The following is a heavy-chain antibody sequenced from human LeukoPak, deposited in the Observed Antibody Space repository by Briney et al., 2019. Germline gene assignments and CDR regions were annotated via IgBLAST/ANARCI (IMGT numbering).Heavy chain of an antibody. J-gene: IGHJ4*02. V-gene: IGHV4-59*08. CDR2: IYYSGTT. Sequence: SETLSLTCTVSGGSISSYYWSWIRQPPGKELEWIAYIYYSGTTNYNPSLKSRVTISVDTSKNQFSLKLSSVTAADTAVYYCARHGGYSGNPMPFDSWGQGTLVTVSS. CDR3: ARHGGYSGNPMPFDS. D-gene: IGHD4-23*01. CDR1: GGSISSYY.